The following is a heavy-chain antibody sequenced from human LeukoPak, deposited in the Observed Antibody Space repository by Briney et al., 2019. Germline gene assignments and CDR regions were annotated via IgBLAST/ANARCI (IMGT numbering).Heavy chain of an antibody. CDR3: ARDGRDYYDSSAYQGSFDH. D-gene: IGHD3-22*01. CDR2: ISYDESNK. V-gene: IGHV3-30-3*01. CDR1: GFTFSSYA. J-gene: IGHJ4*02. Sequence: PGRSLRLSCAASGFTFSSYAMHWVRQAPGKGLEWVALISYDESNKYYAGSVKGRFTISRDYSKNTLYLQMNSLRAEDRAVYYCARDGRDYYDSSAYQGSFDHWGQGTLVAVSS.